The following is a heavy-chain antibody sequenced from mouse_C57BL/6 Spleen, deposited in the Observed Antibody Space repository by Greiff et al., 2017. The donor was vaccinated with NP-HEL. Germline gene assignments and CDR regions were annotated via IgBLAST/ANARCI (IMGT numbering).Heavy chain of an antibody. J-gene: IGHJ3*01. CDR1: GYAFSSYW. D-gene: IGHD4-1*01. CDR2: IYPGDGDT. V-gene: IGHV1-80*01. CDR3: ARSGLTGPSWFAY. Sequence: QVQLQQSGAELVKPGASVKISCKASGYAFSSYWMNWVKQRPGKGLEWIGQIYPGDGDTNYNGKFKGKATLTADKSSSTAYMQLSSLTSEDSAVYFCARSGLTGPSWFAYWGQGTLVTVSA.